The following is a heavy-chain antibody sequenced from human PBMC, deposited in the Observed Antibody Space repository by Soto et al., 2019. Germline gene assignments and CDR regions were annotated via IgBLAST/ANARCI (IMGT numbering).Heavy chain of an antibody. D-gene: IGHD2-15*01. J-gene: IGHJ1*01. CDR2: ISTSSSYI. V-gene: IGHV3-21*01. Sequence: EVQLVESGGGLVKPGGSLRLSCAASGFTFSSYSMNWVRQAPGQGLEWVSSISTSSSYIYSADSVKGRFTISRDHAKNSLYLQMNSLRAEDPAVYYCARDALGCRCGSCYSDGYYQHWGQGTLVTVSS. CDR3: ARDALGCRCGSCYSDGYYQH. CDR1: GFTFSSYS.